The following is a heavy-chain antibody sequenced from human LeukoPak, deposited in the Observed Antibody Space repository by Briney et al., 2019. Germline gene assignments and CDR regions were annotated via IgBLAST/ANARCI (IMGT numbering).Heavy chain of an antibody. CDR3: ARDLSGVAGYTYGRGIDY. Sequence: PGGSLRLSCAASGFTFSSYWMSWVHQAPGKGLEWVANIKKDGSEKYYVDSVKGRFTISRDNAKTSLYLQMNSLRAEDTAVYYCARDLSGVAGYTYGRGIDYWGQGTLVTVSS. CDR2: IKKDGSEK. D-gene: IGHD5-18*01. J-gene: IGHJ4*02. CDR1: GFTFSSYW. V-gene: IGHV3-7*01.